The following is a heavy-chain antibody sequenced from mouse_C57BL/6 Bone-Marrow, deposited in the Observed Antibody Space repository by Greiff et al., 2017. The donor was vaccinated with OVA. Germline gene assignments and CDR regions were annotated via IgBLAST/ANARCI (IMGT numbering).Heavy chain of an antibody. CDR1: GYTFTSYW. V-gene: IGHV1-52*01. CDR2: IDPSDSET. J-gene: IGHJ1*03. CDR3: ARACDAYLEV. D-gene: IGHD2-13*01. Sequence: QVQLQQPGAELVRPGSSVKLSCKASGYTFTSYWMHWVKQRPIQGLEWIGNIDPSDSETHYNQKFKDKATLTVDKSSSTAYMQLSSLTSEDSAVYYCARACDAYLEVWGTGTTVTVSS.